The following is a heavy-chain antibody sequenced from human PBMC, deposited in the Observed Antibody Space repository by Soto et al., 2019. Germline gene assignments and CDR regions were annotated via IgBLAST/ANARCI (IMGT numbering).Heavy chain of an antibody. CDR3: ASLGSGWFPMGGYGMDV. CDR2: IYYSGST. Sequence: QVQLQESGPGLVKPSETLSLTCTVSGGSVSSGSYYWSWIRQPPGKGLEWIGYIYYSGSTNYNPSLRSRVTISVDTSKNQFPLKLSAVTAADTAVYYCASLGSGWFPMGGYGMDVWGQGTTVTVSS. V-gene: IGHV4-61*01. J-gene: IGHJ6*02. CDR1: GGSVSSGSYY. D-gene: IGHD6-19*01.